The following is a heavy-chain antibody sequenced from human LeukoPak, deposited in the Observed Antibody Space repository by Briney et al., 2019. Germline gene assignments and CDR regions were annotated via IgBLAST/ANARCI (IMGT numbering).Heavy chain of an antibody. Sequence: SETLSLTCTASGGSISSYYWTWIRQPPGKGLEWIGYIYHSGSTNYNPSLKSRVTISVDTSKNQFSLKLSSVTAADTAVYYCAAQYYYGSGSYYDAEYFQHWGQGTLVTVSS. V-gene: IGHV4-59*01. D-gene: IGHD3-10*01. CDR3: AAQYYYGSGSYYDAEYFQH. J-gene: IGHJ1*01. CDR1: GGSISSYY. CDR2: IYHSGST.